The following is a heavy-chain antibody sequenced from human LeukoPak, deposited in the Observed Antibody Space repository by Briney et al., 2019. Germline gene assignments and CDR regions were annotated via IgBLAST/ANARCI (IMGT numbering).Heavy chain of an antibody. CDR3: AKDSQLVFGYFDY. V-gene: IGHV3-23*01. D-gene: IGHD6-13*01. Sequence: GGSLRLSCAASGFTFSSYAMSWVRQAPGKGLEWVSAISGSGGSTYYADSVKGRFTISRDNSKSTLYLQMNSLRAEDTAVYYCAKDSQLVFGYFDYWGQGTLVTVSS. CDR2: ISGSGGST. J-gene: IGHJ4*02. CDR1: GFTFSSYA.